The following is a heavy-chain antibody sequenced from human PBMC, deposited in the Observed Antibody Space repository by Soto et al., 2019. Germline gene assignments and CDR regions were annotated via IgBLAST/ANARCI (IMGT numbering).Heavy chain of an antibody. D-gene: IGHD6-13*01. V-gene: IGHV4-31*03. CDR2: IYYSGST. Sequence: QVQLQESGPGLVKPSQTLSLTCTVSGGSISSGGYYWSWIRQHPGKGLEWIGYIYYSGSTYYNPSLKSRVTLSVDTSKNQFSLKLSYVTAADTAVYYCARDRSAFAAGHDFVGYWGQGTLVTVSS. CDR1: GGSISSGGYY. CDR3: ARDRSAFAAGHDFVGY. J-gene: IGHJ4*02.